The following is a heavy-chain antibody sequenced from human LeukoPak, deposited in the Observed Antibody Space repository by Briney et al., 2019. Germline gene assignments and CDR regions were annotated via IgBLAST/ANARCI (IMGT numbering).Heavy chain of an antibody. D-gene: IGHD6-13*01. J-gene: IGHJ3*02. CDR1: GGTFSSYA. CDR3: PRARIIAAAPQRDDAFDI. V-gene: IGHV1-69*05. Sequence: ASVKVSCKASGGTFSSYAISWVRQAPGQGLEWMGGIIPIFGTANYAQKFQGRVTITTDESTSTAYMELSSLRPEDTAVYYCPRARIIAAAPQRDDAFDIWSQGTMVTVSS. CDR2: IIPIFGTA.